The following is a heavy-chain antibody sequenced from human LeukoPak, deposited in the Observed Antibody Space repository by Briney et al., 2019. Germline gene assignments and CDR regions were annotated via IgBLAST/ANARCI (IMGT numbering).Heavy chain of an antibody. V-gene: IGHV3-74*01. Sequence: PGGSLRLSCAASGLTFSSYWMHWVRQAPGKGLVWASRINSDGSSTNYADSVRGRFSISRDNAKNTLYLQMNSLRAEDTAVYYCARRSAIGGSSGYLVKVYAFDIWGQGTMVTVSS. D-gene: IGHD3-22*01. CDR3: ARRSAIGGSSGYLVKVYAFDI. CDR2: INSDGSST. J-gene: IGHJ3*02. CDR1: GLTFSSYW.